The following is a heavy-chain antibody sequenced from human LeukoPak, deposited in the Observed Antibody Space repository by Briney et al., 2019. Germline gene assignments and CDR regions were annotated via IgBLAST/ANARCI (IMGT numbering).Heavy chain of an antibody. J-gene: IGHJ4*02. CDR1: GFTFSSYA. V-gene: IGHV3-64*02. CDR2: ISANGGST. CDR3: ARAGYSSSWPIRD. D-gene: IGHD6-13*01. Sequence: GGSLRLSCAASGFTFSSYAMHWVRQAPGKGLEYVSAISANGGSTYYADSVKGRFIISRDNSKNTLYLQMGSLRAEDMAVYYCARAGYSSSWPIRDWGQGTLVTVSS.